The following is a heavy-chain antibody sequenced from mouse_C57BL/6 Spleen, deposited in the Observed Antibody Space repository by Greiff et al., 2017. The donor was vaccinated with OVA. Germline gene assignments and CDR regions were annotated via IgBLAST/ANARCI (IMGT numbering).Heavy chain of an antibody. V-gene: IGHV2-9*01. CDR2: IWGGGST. J-gene: IGHJ1*03. Sequence: VKLVESGPGLVAPSQSLSITCTASGFSLTSYGVAWVRQPPGMGLVWLGAIWGGGSTNYNSALMSRLSISKDNSKSQVFLKMNSLQTDDTAMYYCAKHGEWYFDVWGTGTTVTVSS. CDR3: AKHGEWYFDV. CDR1: GFSLTSYG.